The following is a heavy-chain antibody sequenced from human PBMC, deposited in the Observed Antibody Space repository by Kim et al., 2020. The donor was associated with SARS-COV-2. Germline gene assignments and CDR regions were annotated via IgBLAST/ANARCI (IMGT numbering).Heavy chain of an antibody. J-gene: IGHJ6*03. CDR2: MVSAGQT. Sequence: TGKGLGCGLAMVSAGQTYYPGSVKGRFTISKENAKNSLYLQMNSLRAGDTAVYYCARGAANYYYYYMDVWGKGTTVTVSS. CDR3: ARGAANYYYYYMDV. D-gene: IGHD2-15*01. V-gene: IGHV3-13*01.